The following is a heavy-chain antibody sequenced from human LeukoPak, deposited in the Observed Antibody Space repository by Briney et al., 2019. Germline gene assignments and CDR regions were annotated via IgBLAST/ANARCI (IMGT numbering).Heavy chain of an antibody. Sequence: SGGSLRLSCAASGFTFSSYWMHWVRQAPGKGLVWVSRINTDGSITSYADSVKGRFTISRDNSRNTLFLQMNSLRPEDTAVYYCAKDAANLLYYFDHWGQGALVTVSS. J-gene: IGHJ4*02. CDR2: INTDGSIT. CDR1: GFTFSSYW. V-gene: IGHV3-74*01. D-gene: IGHD2-15*01. CDR3: AKDAANLLYYFDH.